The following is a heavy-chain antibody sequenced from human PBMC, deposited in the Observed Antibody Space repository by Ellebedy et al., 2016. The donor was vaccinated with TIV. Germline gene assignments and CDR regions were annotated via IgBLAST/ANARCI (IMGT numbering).Heavy chain of an antibody. CDR3: ARDHDTLTGYSIFMDS. J-gene: IGHJ4*02. CDR2: IGTAGDT. D-gene: IGHD3-9*01. CDR1: GFTFSRYD. Sequence: GGSLRLXXAASGFTFSRYDMHWVRQATGKGLEWVSSIGTAGDTYYPGSVKGRFTISRDNAKNSLYLQMNSLRAEDTAVYFCARDHDTLTGYSIFMDSWGQGTLVTVSP. V-gene: IGHV3-13*01.